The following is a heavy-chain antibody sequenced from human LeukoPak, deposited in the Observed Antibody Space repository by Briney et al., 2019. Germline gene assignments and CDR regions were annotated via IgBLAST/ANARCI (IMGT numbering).Heavy chain of an antibody. Sequence: SETLSLTCAVYGGSFSGYYWSWIRQPPGKGLEWIGEINHSGSTNYNPSLKSRVTISVDTSKNQFSLKLSSVTAADTAVYYCARSSSYGSSGPAHYWGQGTLVTVSS. CDR3: ARSSSYGSSGPAHY. CDR1: GGSFSGYY. V-gene: IGHV4-34*01. J-gene: IGHJ4*02. CDR2: INHSGST. D-gene: IGHD3-22*01.